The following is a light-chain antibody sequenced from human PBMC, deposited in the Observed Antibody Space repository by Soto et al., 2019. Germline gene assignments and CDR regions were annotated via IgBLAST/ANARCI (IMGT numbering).Light chain of an antibody. CDR2: DAS. J-gene: IGKJ5*01. CDR3: QQRSNWPDA. CDR1: QSLINF. V-gene: IGKV3-11*01. Sequence: IVLTQFPATLSFSPGERATLSCRASQSLINFVAWYQHKPGQPPRLLIYDASKRATGIPTRFSGSGSGTDFTLTISSLQPEDFAVYYCQQRSNWPDAFGQGTRLEIK.